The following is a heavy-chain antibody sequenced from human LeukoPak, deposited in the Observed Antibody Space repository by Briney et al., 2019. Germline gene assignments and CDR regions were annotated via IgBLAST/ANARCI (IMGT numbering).Heavy chain of an antibody. Sequence: GGSLRLSCAASGFTFSNYWMSWVRQAPGQGLEWVANIKQDGSEKYYVDSVKGRFTISRDNAKNSLYLQMSSLRAEDTAVYYCARAPEGYTVVTIFDLWGQGTLVTVSS. CDR2: IKQDGSEK. J-gene: IGHJ4*02. CDR1: GFTFSNYW. D-gene: IGHD4-23*01. V-gene: IGHV3-7*05. CDR3: ARAPEGYTVVTIFDL.